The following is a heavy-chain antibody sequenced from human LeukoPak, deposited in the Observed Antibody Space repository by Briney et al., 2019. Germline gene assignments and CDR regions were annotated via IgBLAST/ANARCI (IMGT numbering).Heavy chain of an antibody. J-gene: IGHJ6*02. Sequence: SETVSLTCTVSGGSISSYYWSWIRQPPGKGLEWIGYIYYSGSNYNPSLKSRVTISVDTSKNQFSLKLSSVTAADTAVYYCARDSGYSYGPRMDVWGQGTTVTVSS. CDR3: ARDSGYSYGPRMDV. CDR1: GGSISSYY. D-gene: IGHD5-18*01. V-gene: IGHV4-59*01. CDR2: IYYSGS.